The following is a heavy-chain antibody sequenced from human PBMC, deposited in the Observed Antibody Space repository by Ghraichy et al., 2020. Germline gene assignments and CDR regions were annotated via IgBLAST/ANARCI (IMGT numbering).Heavy chain of an antibody. CDR1: GFTFSDYY. J-gene: IGHJ3*02. V-gene: IGHV3-11*01. Sequence: LSLTCGASGFTFSDYYMSWIRQAPGKGLEWVSYISSSGSTIYYADSVKGRFTISRDNAKNSLNLQTNSLRAEDTAVYYCARVITGDLYAFDIWGQGTMVTVSS. CDR2: ISSSGSTI. D-gene: IGHD1-20*01. CDR3: ARVITGDLYAFDI.